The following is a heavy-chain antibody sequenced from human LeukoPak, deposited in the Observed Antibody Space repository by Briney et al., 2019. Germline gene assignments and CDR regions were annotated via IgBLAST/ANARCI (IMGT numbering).Heavy chain of an antibody. Sequence: GGSLRLSCAASGFTFSSYAMSWVRQAPGKGLEWVSAISGSGGSTYYADSVKGRFTIFRDNSKNTLYLQMNSLRAEDTAVYYCAKDRGGYYDSSGPSFDIWGQGTMVTVSS. CDR3: AKDRGGYYDSSGPSFDI. J-gene: IGHJ3*02. CDR1: GFTFSSYA. CDR2: ISGSGGST. D-gene: IGHD3-22*01. V-gene: IGHV3-23*01.